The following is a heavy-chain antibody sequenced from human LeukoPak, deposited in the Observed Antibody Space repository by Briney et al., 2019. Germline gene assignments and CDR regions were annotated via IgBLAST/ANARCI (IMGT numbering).Heavy chain of an antibody. J-gene: IGHJ5*02. CDR2: MNPNSGNT. CDR1: GYTFTSYD. CDR3: ARAVGVEYSSSWGEGNWFDP. V-gene: IGHV1-8*01. D-gene: IGHD6-6*01. Sequence: ASVKVSCKASGYTFTSYDINWVRQATGQGLEWMGWMNPNSGNTGYAQKFQGRVTMTRNTSISTAYMELSSLRSEDTAVYYCARAVGVEYSSSWGEGNWFDPWGQGTLVTVSS.